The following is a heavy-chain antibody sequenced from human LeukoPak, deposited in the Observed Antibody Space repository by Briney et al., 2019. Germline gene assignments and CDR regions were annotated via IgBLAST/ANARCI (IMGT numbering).Heavy chain of an antibody. J-gene: IGHJ3*02. CDR1: GFTFSSYG. CDR3: AKRRYSSGWSTDAFDI. CDR2: ISGSGGST. V-gene: IGHV3-23*01. D-gene: IGHD6-19*01. Sequence: GGTLRLSCAASGFTFSSYGMSWVRQAPGKGLEWVSTISGSGGSTYYADSVKGRFTISRDNSKNMLYLQMNSLRAEDTAIYYCAKRRYSSGWSTDAFDIWGQGTMVTVSS.